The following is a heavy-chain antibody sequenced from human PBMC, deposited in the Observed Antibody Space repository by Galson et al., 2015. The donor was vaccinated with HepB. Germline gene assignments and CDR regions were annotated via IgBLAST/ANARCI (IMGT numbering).Heavy chain of an antibody. Sequence: SVKVSCKASGGTFSSYAISWVRQAPGQGLEWMGGIIPIFGTANYAQKFQGRVTITADESTSTAYMELSSLRSEDTAVYYWAGGRWGGYYYFDYWGQGTLVTVSS. CDR2: IIPIFGTA. V-gene: IGHV1-69*13. CDR1: GGTFSSYA. CDR3: AGGRWGGYYYFDY. J-gene: IGHJ4*02. D-gene: IGHD3-3*01.